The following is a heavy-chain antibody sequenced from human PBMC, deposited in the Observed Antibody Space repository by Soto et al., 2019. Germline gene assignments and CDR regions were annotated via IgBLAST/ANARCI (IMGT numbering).Heavy chain of an antibody. CDR2: MNPNSGNT. D-gene: IGHD4-4*01. CDR3: ARGPLAVTTSWFDP. J-gene: IGHJ5*02. V-gene: IGHV1-8*01. Sequence: QVQLVQSGAEVKKPGASVKVSCKASGYTFTSYDINWVRQATGQGLEWMGWMNPNSGNTGYAQKFQGRVTMTRNTSISTDYMELSSLRSEDTAVYYCARGPLAVTTSWFDPWGQGTLVTVSS. CDR1: GYTFTSYD.